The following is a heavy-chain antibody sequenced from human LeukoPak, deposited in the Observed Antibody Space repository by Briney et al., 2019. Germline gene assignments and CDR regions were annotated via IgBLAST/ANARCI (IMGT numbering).Heavy chain of an antibody. D-gene: IGHD5-12*01. V-gene: IGHV3-21*01. CDR2: ISSSSSYI. CDR1: GFTFSSYS. J-gene: IGHJ4*02. Sequence: GGSLRLSCAASGFTFSSYSMNWVRQAPGKGLEWVSSISSSSSYIYYADSVKGRFTTSRDNAKNSLYLQMNSLRAEDTAVYYCARDLAYSGYDLEASDYWGQGTLVTVSS. CDR3: ARDLAYSGYDLEASDY.